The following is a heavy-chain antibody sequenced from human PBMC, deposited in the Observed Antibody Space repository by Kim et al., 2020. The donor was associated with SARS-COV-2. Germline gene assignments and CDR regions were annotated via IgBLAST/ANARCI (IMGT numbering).Heavy chain of an antibody. D-gene: IGHD3-10*01. V-gene: IGHV4-39*01. J-gene: IGHJ6*02. CDR1: GGSISSSSYY. Sequence: SETLSLTCTVSGGSISSSSYYWGWIRQPPGKGLEWIGSIYYSGSTYYNPSLKSRVTISVDTSKNQFSLKLSSVTAADTAVYYCASRGVGGYYYGMDVWGQGTTVTVSS. CDR3: ASRGVGGYYYGMDV. CDR2: IYYSGST.